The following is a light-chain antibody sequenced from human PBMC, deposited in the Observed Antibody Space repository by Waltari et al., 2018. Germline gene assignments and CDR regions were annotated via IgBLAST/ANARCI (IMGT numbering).Light chain of an antibody. CDR1: QDIRNY. Sequence: DIQLTQSPPSLSASVGDRFTITCQASQDIRNYLNWYQQKAGKAPKPLIYDASKLETGVPSRFSGSGSGTDFTFTISSLQPEDIATYYCQQFDTPLSFGGGTKVEIK. CDR3: QQFDTPLS. CDR2: DAS. V-gene: IGKV1-33*01. J-gene: IGKJ4*01.